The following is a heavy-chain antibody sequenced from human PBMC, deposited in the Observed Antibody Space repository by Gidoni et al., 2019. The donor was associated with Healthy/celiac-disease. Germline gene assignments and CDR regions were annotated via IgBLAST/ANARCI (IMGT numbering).Heavy chain of an antibody. Sequence: QVQLQESGPGLVKPSETLSLTCTVSGGSISNYYWSWIRQPAGKGLEWIGLRYTSGSTNYNPTLKSRVTMSVDTSKNQFSLKLSSVTAADTAVYYCAREYGFGDLFYFDYWGQGTLVTVSS. J-gene: IGHJ4*02. V-gene: IGHV4-4*07. CDR2: RYTSGST. CDR1: GGSISNYY. CDR3: AREYGFGDLFYFDY. D-gene: IGHD3-10*01.